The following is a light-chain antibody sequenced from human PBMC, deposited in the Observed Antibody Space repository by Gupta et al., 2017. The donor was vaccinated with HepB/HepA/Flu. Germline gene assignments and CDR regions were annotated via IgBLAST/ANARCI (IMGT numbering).Light chain of an antibody. CDR1: SGHSSNG. Sequence: QLVLTQSPSASASLGASVKLTCTLSSGHSSNGIAWHQQQPEKGPRFLMKINSDGSHTKGDGIPDRFSGSSSGAERHLTISGLQAEDEADYYCQTWSPGSGYAFGTGTKVAVL. J-gene: IGLJ1*01. V-gene: IGLV4-69*01. CDR3: QTWSPGSGYA. CDR2: INSDGSH.